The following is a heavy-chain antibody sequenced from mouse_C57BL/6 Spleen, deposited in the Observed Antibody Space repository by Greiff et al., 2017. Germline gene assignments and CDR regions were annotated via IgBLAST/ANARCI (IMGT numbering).Heavy chain of an antibody. V-gene: IGHV6-3*01. J-gene: IGHJ2*01. CDR2: IRLKSDNYAT. CDR1: GFTFSNYW. Sequence: EVKVEESGGGLVQPGGSMKLSCVASGFTFSNYWMNWVRQSPEKGLEWVAQIRLKSDNYATHYAVSVKGRFTISRDESKRSVYLQMNNLRAADTGSYYCTGGRLRNWGQGTTLTVSS. D-gene: IGHD1-1*01. CDR3: TGGRLRN.